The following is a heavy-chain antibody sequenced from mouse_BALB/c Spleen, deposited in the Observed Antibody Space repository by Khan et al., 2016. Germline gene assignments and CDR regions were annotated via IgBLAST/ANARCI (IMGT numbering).Heavy chain of an antibody. CDR2: IDPATGNT. J-gene: IGHJ4*01. Sequence: VQLQQSGAELVKPGASVKLSCTASGFNIKDTYMHWVKQRPEQGLEWIGRIDPATGNTKYDPKFQGKATITAATSSNTAYLQLSSLTSEDTAVYYCARWGDYRDLFYAMDYWGQGTSVTVSS. CDR3: ARWGDYRDLFYAMDY. D-gene: IGHD2-14*01. CDR1: GFNIKDTY. V-gene: IGHV14-3*02.